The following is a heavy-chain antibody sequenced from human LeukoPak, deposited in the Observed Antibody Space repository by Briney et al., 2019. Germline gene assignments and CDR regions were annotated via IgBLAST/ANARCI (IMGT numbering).Heavy chain of an antibody. D-gene: IGHD2-8*02. J-gene: IGHJ4*02. Sequence: KPSETLSLTCTVSGGSISSFYWSWIRQPPGKGLEYIGYISYSGTTNYNPSLKSRVTISVDTSKNQFSLKLSSVTAADTAVYYCARSYWAHFDYWGQGTLVTVSS. V-gene: IGHV4-59*08. CDR3: ARSYWAHFDY. CDR2: ISYSGTT. CDR1: GGSISSFY.